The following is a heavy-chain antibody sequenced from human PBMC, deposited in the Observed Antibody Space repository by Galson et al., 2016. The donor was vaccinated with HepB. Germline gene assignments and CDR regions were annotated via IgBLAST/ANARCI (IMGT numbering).Heavy chain of an antibody. CDR3: ARVFDYALDN. Sequence: SLRLSCAASGFTFSNYAMSWVRQAPGKGLEWVSGISGSGGSTYYADSVKGRFTISRDNSKNTLFLQMHSLRAEDTAVYYCARVFDYALDNWGQGTLVTVSP. V-gene: IGHV3-23*01. J-gene: IGHJ4*02. CDR2: ISGSGGST. CDR1: GFTFSNYA. D-gene: IGHD4/OR15-4a*01.